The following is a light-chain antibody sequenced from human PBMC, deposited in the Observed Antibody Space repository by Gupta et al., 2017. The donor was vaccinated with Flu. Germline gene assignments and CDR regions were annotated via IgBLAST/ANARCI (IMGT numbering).Light chain of an antibody. CDR2: GAS. V-gene: IGKV3D-15*01. CDR3: KQYNKRPHDGLLR. CDR1: QSISSN. J-gene: IGKJ2*03. Sequence: EIVMTQSPATLSVSPGERATLSCRASQSISSNLAWYQQKTGQAPRRLIYGASTRATGVPARFSGSGYGKEFTLTISSLQSGEWAVYYCKQYNKRPHDGLLRFGQGTKLEIK.